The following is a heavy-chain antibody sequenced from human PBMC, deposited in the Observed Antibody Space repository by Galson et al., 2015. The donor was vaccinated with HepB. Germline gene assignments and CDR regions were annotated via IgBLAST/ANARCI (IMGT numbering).Heavy chain of an antibody. V-gene: IGHV3-23*01. Sequence: SLRLSCAASGFTFSSYAMSWVRQAPGKGLEWVSAISGSGGSTYYADSVKDRFTISRDNSKNTLYLQMNSLRAEDTAVYYCAKVVRATSSSWYDFDYWGQGTLVTVSS. D-gene: IGHD6-13*01. J-gene: IGHJ4*02. CDR2: ISGSGGST. CDR3: AKVVRATSSSWYDFDY. CDR1: GFTFSSYA.